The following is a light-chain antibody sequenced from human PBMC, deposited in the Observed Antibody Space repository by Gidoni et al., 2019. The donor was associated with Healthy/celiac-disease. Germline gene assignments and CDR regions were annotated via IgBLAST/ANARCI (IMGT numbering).Light chain of an antibody. CDR3: SSYTSSSTQVV. CDR2: EVS. J-gene: IGLJ2*01. V-gene: IGLV2-14*01. Sequence: QSALTQPASVSGSPGQSITISCTGTSSDVGGYNYVSWYQQHPGKAPKLMIYEVSNRPSGVSNRFSGSKSGNTASLTISGLQAEDEADYYCSSYTSSSTQVVFGGGTKLIVL. CDR1: SSDVGGYNY.